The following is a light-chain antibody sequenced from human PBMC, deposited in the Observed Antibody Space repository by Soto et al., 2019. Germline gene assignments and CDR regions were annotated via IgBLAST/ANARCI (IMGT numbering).Light chain of an antibody. CDR1: QSVSSN. CDR2: GAS. CDR3: QEYNNWPPMNT. J-gene: IGKJ2*01. V-gene: IGKV3-15*01. Sequence: EIVMTQSPATLSASPGERATLSCTASQSVSSNLAWYQQKPGQAPRLLIYGASTRATGIPARFSGSGSGTEVPLTICSLESEDFGVYYCQEYNNWPPMNTFGQGAKLEIK.